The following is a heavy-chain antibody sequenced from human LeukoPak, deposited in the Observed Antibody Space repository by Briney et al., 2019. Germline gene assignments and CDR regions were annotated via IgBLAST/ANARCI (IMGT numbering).Heavy chain of an antibody. CDR3: TNSDDYGDY. J-gene: IGHJ4*02. CDR1: GFIFGDYA. CDR2: IAFDDTDR. Sequence: GSLRLSCAASGFIFGDYAMHWVRQAPGKGLEWVAAIAFDDTDRYYIDSVKGRFTISRDDSKNTLYLHVTSLRAEDTAVYYCTNSDDYGDYWGQGTLVSVSS. V-gene: IGHV3-30*04.